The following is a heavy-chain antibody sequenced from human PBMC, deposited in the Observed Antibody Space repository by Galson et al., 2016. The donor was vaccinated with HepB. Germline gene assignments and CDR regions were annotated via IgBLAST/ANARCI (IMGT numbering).Heavy chain of an antibody. J-gene: IGHJ6*02. CDR3: ARDLIVGEPVTGYGYYYYHGMDV. CDR1: GFTFNNFG. V-gene: IGHV3-33*01. CDR2: VWYDGSNR. D-gene: IGHD2-2*01. Sequence: SLRLSCAAAGFTFNNFGIHWVRQAPGKGLEWVAFVWYDGSNRYYADSVKGRFTSSRDSSKNTLYLQMNSLRVEDTAVYYCARDLIVGEPVTGYGYYYYHGMDVWGQGTTVTVSS.